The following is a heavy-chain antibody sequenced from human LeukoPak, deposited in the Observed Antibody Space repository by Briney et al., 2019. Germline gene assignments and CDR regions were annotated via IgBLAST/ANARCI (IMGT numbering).Heavy chain of an antibody. CDR2: ISGSGGST. D-gene: IGHD1-26*01. CDR3: EAPRGLVGATPRGDAFDI. J-gene: IGHJ3*02. CDR1: GFTFSSYA. V-gene: IGHV3-23*01. Sequence: GGSLRLSCAASGFTFSSYAMSWVRQAPGKGLEWVSAISGSGGSTYYADSVKGRFTISRDNSKNTLYLQMNSLRAEDTAVYYCEAPRGLVGATPRGDAFDIWGQGTMVTVSS.